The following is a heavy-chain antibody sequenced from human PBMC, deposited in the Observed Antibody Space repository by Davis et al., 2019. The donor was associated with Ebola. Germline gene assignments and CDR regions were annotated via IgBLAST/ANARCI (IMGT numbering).Heavy chain of an antibody. D-gene: IGHD4-17*01. J-gene: IGHJ5*01. CDR2: IKQDGSEK. CDR1: GFTFRRYW. CDR3: ARENGDYDALRQYNWFDS. Sequence: SLKLPCPASGFTFRRYWMSWVRQAPGKGLEWVANIKQDGSEKYYVDSVKGRFTISRDNAKNSLYLQMNSLRAEDTAVYYCARENGDYDALRQYNWFDSWGQGTLVTVSS. V-gene: IGHV3-7*03.